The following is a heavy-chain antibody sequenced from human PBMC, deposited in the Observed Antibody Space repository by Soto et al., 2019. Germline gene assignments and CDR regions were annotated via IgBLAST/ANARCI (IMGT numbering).Heavy chain of an antibody. J-gene: IGHJ4*02. CDR1: GFTFSSYA. CDR2: ISGSGGST. CDR3: AKDPPFYYDSSGYLGY. Sequence: PGGSLRLSCAASGFTFSSYAMSWVRQAPGKGLEWVSAISGSGGSTYYADSVKGRFTISRDNSKNTLYLQMNSLRAEDTAVYYCAKDPPFYYDSSGYLGYWGQGTLVTVSS. V-gene: IGHV3-23*01. D-gene: IGHD3-22*01.